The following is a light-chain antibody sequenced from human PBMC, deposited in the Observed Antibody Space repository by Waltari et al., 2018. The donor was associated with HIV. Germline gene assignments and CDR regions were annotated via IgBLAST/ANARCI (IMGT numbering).Light chain of an antibody. CDR3: SSYAGRNNVV. V-gene: IGLV2-8*01. J-gene: IGLJ2*01. CDR1: SSDVGGYNY. CDR2: DGS. Sequence: QSALTQPPSASGSPGQSVTISCTGTSSDVGGYNYVSWYQQHPGKAPKLMIDDGSKRPSGVPDRFAGSKSGNTASLTVSGLQAEDEADYYCSSYAGRNNVVFGGGTKVTVL.